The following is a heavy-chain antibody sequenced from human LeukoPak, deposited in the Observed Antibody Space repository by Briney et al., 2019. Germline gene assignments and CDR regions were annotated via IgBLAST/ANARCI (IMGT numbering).Heavy chain of an antibody. J-gene: IGHJ5*02. CDR3: ARDNSVRDEAWWFNP. CDR1: GGTFSSYA. V-gene: IGHV1-46*01. CDR2: ISPSGGST. D-gene: IGHD5-24*01. Sequence: ATVKVSCKASGGTFSSYAISWVRQAPGQGPEWMGVISPSGGSTTYAQKFQGRVTLTRDMSTSTDYLELSSLRSEDTAVYYCARDNSVRDEAWWFNPWGQGTLVTVSS.